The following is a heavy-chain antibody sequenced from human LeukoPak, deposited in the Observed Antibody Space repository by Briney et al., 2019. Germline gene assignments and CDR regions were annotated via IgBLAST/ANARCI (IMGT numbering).Heavy chain of an antibody. J-gene: IGHJ4*02. Sequence: GGSLRLSCAASGFTFSSYWMSWVRQAPGKGLEWVANIKQDGSEKYYVDSVKGRFTISRGNAKNSLYLQMNSLRAEDTAVYYCARQNKSASFDFWGQGTLVTVSS. V-gene: IGHV3-7*04. CDR1: GFTFSSYW. CDR3: ARQNKSASFDF. D-gene: IGHD2/OR15-2a*01. CDR2: IKQDGSEK.